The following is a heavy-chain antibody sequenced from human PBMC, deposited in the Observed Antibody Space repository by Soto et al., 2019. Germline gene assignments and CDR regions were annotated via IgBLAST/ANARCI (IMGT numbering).Heavy chain of an antibody. CDR3: ARYQPDSSGWHYYSYGMDV. CDR1: DYTFSSYG. D-gene: IGHD6-19*01. V-gene: IGHV1-18*01. CDR2: ISANIGNT. J-gene: IGHJ6*02. Sequence: ASVKVSCKASDYTFSSYGISWVRQAPGQGLEWMGWISANIGNTNYAQKLQGRVTRTTDTSTSTAYMELRSMRSDDTAVYYCARYQPDSSGWHYYSYGMDVWGQGTTVTVSS.